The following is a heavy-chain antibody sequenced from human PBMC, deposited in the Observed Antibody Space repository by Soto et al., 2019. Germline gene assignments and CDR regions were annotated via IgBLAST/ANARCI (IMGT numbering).Heavy chain of an antibody. CDR3: SRDRAEAGTYYYGMDV. CDR1: GDSVSSNSGA. V-gene: IGHV6-1*01. Sequence: SQTLSLTCAISGDSVSSNSGAWNWIRQSPSRGLEWLGRTYYRSKWYNDYAVSVKGRITINPDTSKNQFSLQLNSVTPEDTAVYYCSRDRAEAGTYYYGMDVWGQGTTVTVPS. J-gene: IGHJ6*02. D-gene: IGHD6-19*01. CDR2: TYYRSKWYN.